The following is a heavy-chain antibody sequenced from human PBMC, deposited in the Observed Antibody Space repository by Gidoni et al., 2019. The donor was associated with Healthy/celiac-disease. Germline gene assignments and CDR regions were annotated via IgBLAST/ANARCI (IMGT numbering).Heavy chain of an antibody. J-gene: IGHJ4*02. D-gene: IGHD3-10*01. CDR1: GYTFTSYY. CDR2: INPSDGST. CDR3: ARGGGIYGSGSMEDY. Sequence: QVQLVQSGAEVKKPGASVKVSCKASGYTFTSYYMHWVRQAPGQGLEWMGIINPSDGSTSYAQKFQGRVTMTRDTSTSTVYMELSSLRSEDTAVYYCARGGGIYGSGSMEDYWGQGTLVTVSS. V-gene: IGHV1-46*01.